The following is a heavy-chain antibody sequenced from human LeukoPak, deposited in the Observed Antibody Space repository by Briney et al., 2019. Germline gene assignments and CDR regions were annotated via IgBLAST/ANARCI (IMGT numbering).Heavy chain of an antibody. Sequence: SETLSLTCTVSGGSISSYYWSWIRQPPGKGLEWIGYIYYSGSTNYNPSLKSRVTISVDTSKNQFSLKLSSMTAADTAVYYCARIRLEAFDIWGQGTMVTVSS. CDR1: GGSISSYY. CDR2: IYYSGST. CDR3: ARIRLEAFDI. D-gene: IGHD3-16*01. J-gene: IGHJ3*02. V-gene: IGHV4-59*01.